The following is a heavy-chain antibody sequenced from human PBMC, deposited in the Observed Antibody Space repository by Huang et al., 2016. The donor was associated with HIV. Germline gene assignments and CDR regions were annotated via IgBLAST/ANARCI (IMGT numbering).Heavy chain of an antibody. Sequence: QVQLVQSGAEVKKPGSSVKVSCKASGGSFRNFAIGWVRQAPGQGLEWMGGLIPTLGTANYAQKFQGRVQIIAGESTSTAYMELSSLRSEDTAVYYCATVDYYDTSGPQRGYFDNWGQGTLVTVSS. CDR1: GGSFRNFA. V-gene: IGHV1-69*01. CDR3: ATVDYYDTSGPQRGYFDN. D-gene: IGHD3-22*01. CDR2: LIPTLGTA. J-gene: IGHJ4*02.